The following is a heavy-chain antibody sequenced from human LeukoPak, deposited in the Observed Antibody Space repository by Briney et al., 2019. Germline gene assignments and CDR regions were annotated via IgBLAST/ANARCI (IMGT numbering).Heavy chain of an antibody. Sequence: GGSLRLSCSASGFTFSSYAMHWVRQAPGKGLEYVSAIVSNAGSTYYADSVKGRFTISRDNSMNTLYLQMNSLRADDTAVYYCAKLSGYSPNRAFDYWGQGTLVTVSS. CDR2: IVSNAGST. CDR3: AKLSGYSPNRAFDY. D-gene: IGHD5-18*01. V-gene: IGHV3-64*04. CDR1: GFTFSSYA. J-gene: IGHJ4*02.